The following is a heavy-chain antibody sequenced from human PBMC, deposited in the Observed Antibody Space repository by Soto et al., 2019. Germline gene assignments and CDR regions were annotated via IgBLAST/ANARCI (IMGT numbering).Heavy chain of an antibody. Sequence: PGGSLRLSCAASGFTFSSYSMNWVRQAPGKGLEWVSYISSSSSTIYYADSVKGRFTISRDNAKNSLYLQMNSLRAEDTAVYHCAKKGYESSGIPWFDPWGQGTLVTVSS. CDR1: GFTFSSYS. J-gene: IGHJ5*02. CDR2: ISSSSSTI. CDR3: AKKGYESSGIPWFDP. V-gene: IGHV3-48*01. D-gene: IGHD3-22*01.